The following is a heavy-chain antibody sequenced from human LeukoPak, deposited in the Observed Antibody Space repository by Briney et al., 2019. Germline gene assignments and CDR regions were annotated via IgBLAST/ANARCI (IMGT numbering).Heavy chain of an antibody. D-gene: IGHD3-10*01. CDR1: GFTFGDYA. J-gene: IGHJ4*02. CDR3: TRSGVRGTTWYFDY. V-gene: IGHV3-49*04. Sequence: GGSLRLSCTTSGFTFGDYAMNWVRQAPGKGLEWVGFIRSKAYGGTPEYAASVKGRFTISRDDSKTVAYLQMNSLRTDDTAVYYCTRSGVRGTTWYFDYWGQGTLATVSS. CDR2: IRSKAYGGTP.